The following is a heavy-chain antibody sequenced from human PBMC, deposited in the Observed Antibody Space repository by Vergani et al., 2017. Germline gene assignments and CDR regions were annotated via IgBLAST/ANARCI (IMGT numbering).Heavy chain of an antibody. V-gene: IGHV4-39*01. Sequence: QLHLQESGPGLVKPSETLSLTCTVSGGSITRSSSYWGWIRQPPGKGLEWIGNIYHSGGAYYNPSLKGRVTISVDTSKNQFSLEVTSVTAADTAIYFCARTESFILRYFHWALWGQGTLVTVSS. CDR2: IYHSGGA. CDR1: GGSITRSSSY. D-gene: IGHD3-9*01. CDR3: ARTESFILRYFHWAL. J-gene: IGHJ4*02.